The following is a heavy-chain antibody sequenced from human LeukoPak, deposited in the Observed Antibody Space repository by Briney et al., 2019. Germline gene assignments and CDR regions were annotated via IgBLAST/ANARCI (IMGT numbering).Heavy chain of an antibody. CDR2: IIPIFGTA. Sequence: SVKVSCKASGGTFSSYAISWVRQAPGQGLEWMGGIIPIFGTANYAQKFQGRVTITADESTSTAYMELSSLRSEDTAVYYCAGGANLYYYDSSGYYYWGQGTLVTVSS. V-gene: IGHV1-69*01. CDR3: AGGANLYYYDSSGYYY. J-gene: IGHJ4*02. CDR1: GGTFSSYA. D-gene: IGHD3-22*01.